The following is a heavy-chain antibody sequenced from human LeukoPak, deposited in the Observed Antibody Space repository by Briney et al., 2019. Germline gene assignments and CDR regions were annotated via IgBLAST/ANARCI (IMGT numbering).Heavy chain of an antibody. V-gene: IGHV3-33*08. Sequence: GGSLRLSCEVSGLSFSDSGMHWVRQAPGKGLGWVAVLWSDESIKYYADPVKGRFTISRDNSKKTVWLQMDSLTVEDTALYYCATEGPDGTYSYFHHWGQGTLVIVSS. D-gene: IGHD1-26*01. CDR3: ATEGPDGTYSYFHH. CDR2: LWSDESIK. J-gene: IGHJ4*02. CDR1: GLSFSDSG.